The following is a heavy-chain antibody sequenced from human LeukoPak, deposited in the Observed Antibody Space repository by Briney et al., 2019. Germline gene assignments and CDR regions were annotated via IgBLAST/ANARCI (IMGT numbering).Heavy chain of an antibody. V-gene: IGHV5-51*01. CDR3: ARHSSDYGDYVDRFLFDP. CDR2: IYPGDSDI. CDR1: GYTFTNCW. Sequence: GESLKISCKGSGYTFTNCWIGWVRQMPGKGLEWMGIIYPGDSDIRYSPSFQGQVTISADKSISTAYLQWSSLKASDTAIYYCARHSSDYGDYVDRFLFDPWGQGTLVTVSS. D-gene: IGHD4-17*01. J-gene: IGHJ5*02.